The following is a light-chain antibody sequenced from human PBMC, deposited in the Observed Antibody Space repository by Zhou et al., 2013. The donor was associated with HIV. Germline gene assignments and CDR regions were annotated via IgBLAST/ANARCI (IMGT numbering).Light chain of an antibody. CDR2: MNS. CDR1: QSLLHSNGNTY. J-gene: IGKJ4*01. CDR3: MQAVEIPYT. V-gene: IGKV2-28*01. Sequence: DIVMTQSPLSLAVTPGEPASISCRSSQSLLHSNGNTYLDWYLQKPGQSLQVLIYMNSIRAPGVTDRFSGSGSGTDFTLKISRVEAEDVGVYYCMQAVEIPYTFGGGTKVEIK.